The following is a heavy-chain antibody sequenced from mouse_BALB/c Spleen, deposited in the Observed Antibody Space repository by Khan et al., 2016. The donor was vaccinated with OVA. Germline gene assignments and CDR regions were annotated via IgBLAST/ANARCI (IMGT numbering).Heavy chain of an antibody. CDR3: WILL. CDR1: GFTFSNYW. Sequence: EVKLEESAGGLVQPGGSMKLSCVASGFTFSNYWMNWVRQSPEKGLEWVAEIRLKSDDYVTHYAESVKGWFTISRDDSKSSVYLQMNNLSAEATCIYFCWILLWGQGTTLTVSS. J-gene: IGHJ2*01. CDR2: IRLKSDDYVT. V-gene: IGHV6-6*02.